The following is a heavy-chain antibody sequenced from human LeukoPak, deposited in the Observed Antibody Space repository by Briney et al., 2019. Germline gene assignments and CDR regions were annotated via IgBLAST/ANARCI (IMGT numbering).Heavy chain of an antibody. CDR1: GLSVSSNF. Sequence: GGSLRLSCAATGLSVSSNFMSWVRQAPGKGLEWVSVIYGGGSTYYADSVKGRFTISRDTPKNTLYLQMNSLRAEDTAVYYCAKEGNYYDSSGYYYDYWGQGTLVTVSS. D-gene: IGHD3-22*01. V-gene: IGHV3-53*05. J-gene: IGHJ4*02. CDR3: AKEGNYYDSSGYYYDY. CDR2: IYGGGST.